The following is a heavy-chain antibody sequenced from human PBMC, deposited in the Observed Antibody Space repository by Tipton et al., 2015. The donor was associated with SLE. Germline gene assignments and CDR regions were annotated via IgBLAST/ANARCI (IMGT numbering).Heavy chain of an antibody. V-gene: IGHV4-59*08. J-gene: IGHJ4*02. D-gene: IGHD6-19*01. CDR3: ARLIAVVGFDY. CDR1: GGSISSYY. Sequence: TLSLTCTVSGGSISSYYWSWIRQPPGKGLERIGYIYYSGSTNYNPSLKSRVTISVDTSKNQFSLKLSSVTAADTAVYYCARLIAVVGFDYWGQGTLVTVSS. CDR2: IYYSGST.